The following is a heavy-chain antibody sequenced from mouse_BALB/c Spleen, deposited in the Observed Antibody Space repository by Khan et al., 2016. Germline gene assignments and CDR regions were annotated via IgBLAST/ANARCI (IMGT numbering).Heavy chain of an antibody. CDR2: ISNVGGST. J-gene: IGHJ2*01. CDR1: GFTFSSYT. Sequence: EVQLQESGGGLVQPGGSLKLSCAASGFTFSSYTMSWVRQTPEKRLEWVAYISNVGGSTYYPDTVKGRFTISRDNARNTLYLQMSSLKSEDTAMYYCARMTLLYYYGSSPYYFDYWGQGTTLTVSS. D-gene: IGHD1-1*01. CDR3: ARMTLLYYYGSSPYYFDY. V-gene: IGHV5-12-2*01.